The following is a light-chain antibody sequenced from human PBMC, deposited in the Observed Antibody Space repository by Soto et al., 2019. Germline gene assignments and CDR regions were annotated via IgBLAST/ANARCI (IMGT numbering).Light chain of an antibody. CDR2: GAS. J-gene: IGKJ3*01. CDR3: YQHGDSVFT. CDR1: QSVSSSY. Sequence: ELVLTQSPATLSLSPGERATLSCRASQSVSSSYFSCYQQQPRQAPKLLIYGASSSAAGPPDRLSSSWSGIEVSLTISSRQPQDFAVYYYYQHGDSVFTFGPGTKVDIK. V-gene: IGKV3-20*01.